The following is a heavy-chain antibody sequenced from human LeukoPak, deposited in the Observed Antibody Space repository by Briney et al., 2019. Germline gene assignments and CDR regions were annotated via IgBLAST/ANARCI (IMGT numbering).Heavy chain of an antibody. J-gene: IGHJ4*02. CDR1: GYTFTSYG. D-gene: IGHD3-22*01. V-gene: IGHV1-18*01. Sequence: ASVKVSCKASGYTFTSYGISWVRQAPGQGLEWMGWISAYNGNTNYAQKLQGRVTMTTDTSTSTAYMELRSLRSDDTAVYYCARNYYYDSSGYVWPGINWGQGTLVTVSS. CDR2: ISAYNGNT. CDR3: ARNYYYDSSGYVWPGIN.